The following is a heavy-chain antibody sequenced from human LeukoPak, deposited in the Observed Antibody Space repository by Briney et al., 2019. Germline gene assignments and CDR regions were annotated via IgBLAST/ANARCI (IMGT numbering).Heavy chain of an antibody. D-gene: IGHD3-10*01. CDR1: GGSIGYYS. Sequence: SETLSLTCTVSGGSIGYYSWSWIRQPAGKGLEWIGRIFASGSTNYNPSLRSQVTMSVDTSKNQFSLKLTSVTAADTAVYYCASGGLNFDYWGQGTLVTVSS. CDR3: ASGGLNFDY. J-gene: IGHJ4*02. CDR2: IFASGST. V-gene: IGHV4-4*07.